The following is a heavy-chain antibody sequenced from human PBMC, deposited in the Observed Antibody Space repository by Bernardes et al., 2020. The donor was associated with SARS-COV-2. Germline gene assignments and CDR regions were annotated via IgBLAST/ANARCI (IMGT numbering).Heavy chain of an antibody. V-gene: IGHV3-53*01. CDR3: ARMCSSTSCSRYYYYGMDV. CDR2: IYSGGST. CDR1: GFTVSGNY. Sequence: GVSLRLYCAGSGFTVSGNYMSRVSKAPGKGLEWVSVIYSGGSTYYADSVKGRFTISRDNSKNTLYLQMNSLRAEDTAVYYCARMCSSTSCSRYYYYGMDVWGQGTTVTVSS. D-gene: IGHD2-2*01. J-gene: IGHJ6*02.